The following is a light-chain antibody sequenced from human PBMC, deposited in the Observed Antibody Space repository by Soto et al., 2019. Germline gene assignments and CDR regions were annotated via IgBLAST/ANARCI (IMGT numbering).Light chain of an antibody. J-gene: IGLJ2*01. CDR1: RSDVGSYNL. V-gene: IGLV2-23*01. CDR2: EGN. CDR3: CSYAGDSTWV. Sequence: QSVLTQPASVSGSPGQSITISCTGSRSDVGSYNLVSWYQHHPGKAPKIMIYEGNKRPSGVSNRFSGSKSGNTASLTISGLQAEDEADYYCCSYAGDSTWVFGGGTKLTVL.